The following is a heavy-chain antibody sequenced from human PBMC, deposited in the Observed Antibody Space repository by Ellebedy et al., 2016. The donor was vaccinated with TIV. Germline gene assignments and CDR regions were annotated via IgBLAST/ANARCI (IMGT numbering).Heavy chain of an antibody. D-gene: IGHD4-17*01. Sequence: PGGSLRLSCAASGFNFRSYWMTWVRQAPGKGLEWVAKIRQEGDEIYYVDSVKGRFTISRDNAKNSLFLQMNSLSVEDTAVYYCARRASYGDYAVQVNPWFDPWGQGTLVTVSS. CDR3: ARRASYGDYAVQVNPWFDP. CDR2: IRQEGDEI. J-gene: IGHJ5*02. CDR1: GFNFRSYW. V-gene: IGHV3-7*01.